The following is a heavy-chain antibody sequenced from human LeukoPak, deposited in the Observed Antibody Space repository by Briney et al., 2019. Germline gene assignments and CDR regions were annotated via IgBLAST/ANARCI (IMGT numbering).Heavy chain of an antibody. D-gene: IGHD6-13*01. CDR3: AKDRFGYSSTTDY. CDR1: GFKFRSYS. V-gene: IGHV3-21*04. Sequence: PGGSLRLSCAASGFKFRSYSMKWVRQAPGKGLEWVSFISSSSSYIYYADSLKGRFTISRDNAKNTLYLQMNSLRAEDTAVYYCAKDRFGYSSTTDYWGQGTLVTVSS. CDR2: ISSSSSYI. J-gene: IGHJ4*02.